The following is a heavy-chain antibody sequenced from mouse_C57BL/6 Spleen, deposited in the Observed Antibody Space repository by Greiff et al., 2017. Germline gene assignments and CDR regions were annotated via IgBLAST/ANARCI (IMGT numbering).Heavy chain of an antibody. CDR1: GYTFTSYT. Sequence: QVQLQQSGAELARPGASVKMSCKASGYTFTSYTMHWVKQRPGQGLEWIGYINPSSGYTKYNQKFKDKATLTTDKSSSTAYMQLSSLTSEDSAVYYCASDDYDGGGYWGQGTTLTVSS. CDR2: INPSSGYT. CDR3: ASDDYDGGGY. D-gene: IGHD2-4*01. V-gene: IGHV1-4*01. J-gene: IGHJ2*01.